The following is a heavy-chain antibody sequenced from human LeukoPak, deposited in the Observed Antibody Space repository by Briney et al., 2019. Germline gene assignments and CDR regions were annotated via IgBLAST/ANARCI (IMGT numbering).Heavy chain of an antibody. V-gene: IGHV1-69*04. CDR1: GGTFSSYA. CDR3: ARDSGYAIPYFDY. J-gene: IGHJ4*02. CDR2: IIPILGIA. D-gene: IGHD5-12*01. Sequence: SVKVSCKASGGTFSSYAISWVRQAPGQGLEWMGRIIPILGIANYAQKFQGRVTITADKSTSTAYMELSSLRSEDTAVYYCARDSGYAIPYFDYWGQGTLVTVSS.